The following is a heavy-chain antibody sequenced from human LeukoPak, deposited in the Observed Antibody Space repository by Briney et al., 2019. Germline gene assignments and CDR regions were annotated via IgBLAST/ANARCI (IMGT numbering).Heavy chain of an antibody. D-gene: IGHD3-10*01. CDR3: AKGVGWFGELFLDY. CDR1: GFTFSSYA. Sequence: GGSLRLSCAASGFTFSSYAMHWVRQAPGKGLEWVAVISYDGSNKYYADSVKGRFTISRDNSKNTLYLQMNSLRAEDTAVYYCAKGVGWFGELFLDYWGQGTLVTVSS. J-gene: IGHJ4*02. CDR2: ISYDGSNK. V-gene: IGHV3-30-3*01.